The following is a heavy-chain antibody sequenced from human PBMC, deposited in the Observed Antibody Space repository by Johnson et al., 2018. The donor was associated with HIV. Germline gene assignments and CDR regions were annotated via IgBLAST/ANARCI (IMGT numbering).Heavy chain of an antibody. Sequence: QVQLVESGGGVVQTGRSLRLSCASSGFSFSTYGMHWVRQAPGKGLEWVAVIWYNGSKKYYADSVKGRFTISRDNSKNTLYLQMNSLRAEDTAVYYCARDPAAAALRAFDIWGQGTMVTVSS. CDR1: GFSFSTYG. J-gene: IGHJ3*02. CDR3: ARDPAAAALRAFDI. V-gene: IGHV3-33*01. CDR2: IWYNGSKK. D-gene: IGHD6-13*01.